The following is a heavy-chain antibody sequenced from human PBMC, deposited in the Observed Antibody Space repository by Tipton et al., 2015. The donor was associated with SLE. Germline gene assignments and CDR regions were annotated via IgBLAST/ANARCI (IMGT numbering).Heavy chain of an antibody. J-gene: IGHJ5*02. V-gene: IGHV4-59*01. D-gene: IGHD3-3*01. CDR2: ISDSGTT. CDR3: ARGSRWFDDFWSGYPLGNWFDP. Sequence: TLSLTCTVSGGSISSYYWSWIRQPPGKGLEWIGYISDSGTTKYNPSLKSRLTISVDTSKSHFSLKLTSVTAADTAIYYCARGSRWFDDFWSGYPLGNWFDPWGQGTLVTVSS. CDR1: GGSISSYY.